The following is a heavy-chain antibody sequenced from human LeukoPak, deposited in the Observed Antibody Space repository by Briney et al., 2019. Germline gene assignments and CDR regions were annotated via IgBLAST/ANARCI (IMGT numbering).Heavy chain of an antibody. V-gene: IGHV3-7*03. CDR3: ARDSLIQYGSGSYWGFDY. Sequence: HSGGPLRLPCAASGFIFRHHWISCVRQAPGKGPEWVGDIKTDGSEESYVGSVKGRFTISKDNAKNSLYLQMNSLRAEDTAVYYCARDSLIQYGSGSYWGFDYWGQGILVTVSS. CDR2: IKTDGSEE. J-gene: IGHJ4*02. D-gene: IGHD3-10*01. CDR1: GFIFRHHW.